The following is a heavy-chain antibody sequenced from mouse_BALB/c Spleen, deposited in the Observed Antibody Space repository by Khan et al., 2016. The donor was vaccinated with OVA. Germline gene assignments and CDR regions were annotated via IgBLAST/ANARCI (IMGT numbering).Heavy chain of an antibody. J-gene: IGHJ3*01. V-gene: IGHV2-2*02. CDR2: IWSGGST. Sequence: VELVESGPGLVQPSQSLSITCTVSVFSLTNFGVHWVRQSPGKGLEWLGVIWSGGSTDYNAAFKYRLSISKDNSKSQVFFKMNSLQANDTATYYCARREYLMTWFAYWGQGTLVTVSA. CDR1: VFSLTNFG. CDR3: ARREYLMTWFAY.